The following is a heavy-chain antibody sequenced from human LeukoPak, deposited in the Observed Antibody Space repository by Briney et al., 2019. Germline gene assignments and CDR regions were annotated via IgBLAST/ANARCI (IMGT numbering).Heavy chain of an antibody. CDR2: IYTSGST. CDR3: ARGGDTCSGGSCYDY. Sequence: SETLSLTCTVSGGSISSYYWSWIRQPAGKGLEWIGRIYTSGSTNYNPSLKSRVTMSVDTSKNQFSQKLSSVTAADTAVYYCARGGDTCSGGSCYDYWGQGTLVTVSS. V-gene: IGHV4-4*07. CDR1: GGSISSYY. D-gene: IGHD2-15*01. J-gene: IGHJ4*02.